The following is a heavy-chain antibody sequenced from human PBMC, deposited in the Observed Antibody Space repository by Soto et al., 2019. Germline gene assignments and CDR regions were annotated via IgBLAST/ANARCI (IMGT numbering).Heavy chain of an antibody. D-gene: IGHD6-13*01. V-gene: IGHV5-51*01. CDR1: GYHFTNYW. J-gene: IGHJ3*02. CDR3: ASPSIAAAGTDAFDI. Sequence: PGESLKISCKGSGYHFTNYWIGWVRQMPGKGLEWMGFIYPSDSDTRYSPSFQGQVTISADKSISTAYLQWSSLKASDTAMYYCASPSIAAAGTDAFDIWGQETMVTVSS. CDR2: IYPSDSDT.